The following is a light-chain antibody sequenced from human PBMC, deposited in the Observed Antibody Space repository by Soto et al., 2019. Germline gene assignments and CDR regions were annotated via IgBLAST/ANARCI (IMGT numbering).Light chain of an antibody. CDR2: AAS. CDR3: QQASSLPHS. CDR1: QDISIW. Sequence: DIQLTQSPSSVSASVGDRVTITCRASQDISIWLAWYKQKPGKAPNLLTSAASRLQSGVPSRFSGSGSGTDFTLTITSLQPEDFATYYCQQASSLPHSFGQGTKVDIK. V-gene: IGKV1-12*01. J-gene: IGKJ2*03.